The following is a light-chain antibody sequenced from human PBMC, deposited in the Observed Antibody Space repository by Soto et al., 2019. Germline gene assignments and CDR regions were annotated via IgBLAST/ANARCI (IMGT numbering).Light chain of an antibody. CDR3: QQSNNWPWT. CDR2: DAS. V-gene: IGKV3-15*01. Sequence: EIVLTQSPATLSLSPGERATLSCRASPSVTNFLAWYQQKPGQAPRLLIYDASTRATGIPARFSGSGSGTEFTLTITSLQSEDFAVYYCQQSNNWPWTFGQGTNVEIK. CDR1: PSVTNF. J-gene: IGKJ1*01.